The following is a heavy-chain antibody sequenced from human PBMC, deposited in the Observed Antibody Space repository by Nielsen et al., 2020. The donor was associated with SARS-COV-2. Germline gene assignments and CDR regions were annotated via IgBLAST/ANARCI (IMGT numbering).Heavy chain of an antibody. J-gene: IGHJ4*02. CDR3: AKDSLDGYSYDY. CDR1: GFTFSSYA. Sequence: GESLKISCAASGFTFSSYAMSWVRQAPGKGLEWVSAISGSGGSTYYADSVKGRFTISRDNSKNTLYLQMNSLRAEDTAVYYCAKDSLDGYSYDYWGQGTLVTVSS. D-gene: IGHD5-24*01. CDR2: ISGSGGST. V-gene: IGHV3-23*01.